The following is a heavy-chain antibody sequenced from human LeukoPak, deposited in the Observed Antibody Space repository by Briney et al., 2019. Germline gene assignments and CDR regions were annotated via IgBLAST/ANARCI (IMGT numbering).Heavy chain of an antibody. CDR1: GGSINSGGYS. V-gene: IGHV4-61*08. J-gene: IGHJ6*03. CDR3: AGSSVGSYSGYYYYYMDV. D-gene: IGHD1-26*01. CDR2: IYYSGST. Sequence: SETLSLTCAVSGGSINSGGYSWSWIRQPPGTGLEWIGYIYYSGSTNYNPSLKSRVTISVDTSKNQFSLKLSSVTAADTAVYYCAGSSVGSYSGYYYYYMDVWGKGTTVTVSS.